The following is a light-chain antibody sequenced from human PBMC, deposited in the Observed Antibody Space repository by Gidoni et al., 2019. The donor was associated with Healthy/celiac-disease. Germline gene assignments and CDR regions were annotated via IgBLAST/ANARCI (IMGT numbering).Light chain of an antibody. CDR1: RGHSSYA. CDR2: LNSDGSH. CDR3: QTWGTGIWV. V-gene: IGLV4-69*01. Sequence: QLVLTQSPSASASLGASVKLTCTLSRGHSSYAIAWHQQQPEKGPRYLMKLNSDGSHRKGDGIPDRFSGSSSGAERYLTISSLQSEDEADYYCQTWGTGIWVFGGGTKLTVL. J-gene: IGLJ3*02.